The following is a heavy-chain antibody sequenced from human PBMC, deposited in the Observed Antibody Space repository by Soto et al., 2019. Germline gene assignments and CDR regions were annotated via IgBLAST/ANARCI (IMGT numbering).Heavy chain of an antibody. CDR1: GFSFSSYT. CDR3: ARDRLRLGELSLIGYFDY. CDR2: ISFDSSNM. D-gene: IGHD3-16*02. Sequence: QVQLVESGGGVVQPGRSLRLSCAGSGFSFSSYTMHWVRQAPGKGLEWVALISFDSSNMYYAASVKGRFSISRDNSKTPVFLQMDSLRPDDTALYYCARDRLRLGELSLIGYFDYWGQGTLVTVSS. V-gene: IGHV3-30*01. J-gene: IGHJ4*02.